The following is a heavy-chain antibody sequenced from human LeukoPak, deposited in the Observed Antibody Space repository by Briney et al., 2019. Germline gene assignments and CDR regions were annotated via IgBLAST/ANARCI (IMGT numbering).Heavy chain of an antibody. CDR1: GFTFSSYG. V-gene: IGHV3-30*03. Sequence: PGRSLRLSCAASGFTFSSYGMHWVRQAPGKGLEWVAVISYDGSNKYYADSVKGRFTISRDNSKNTLYLQMNSLRAEDTAVYYCAGTNIHGGIAVSCFDYWGQGTLVTVSS. CDR2: ISYDGSNK. D-gene: IGHD6-19*01. CDR3: AGTNIHGGIAVSCFDY. J-gene: IGHJ4*02.